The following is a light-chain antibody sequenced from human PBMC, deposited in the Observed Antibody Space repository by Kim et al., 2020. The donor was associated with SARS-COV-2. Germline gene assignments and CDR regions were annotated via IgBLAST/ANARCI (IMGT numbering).Light chain of an antibody. CDR1: SSDIGSYNR. Sequence: PGQSVAISWIGSSSDIGSYNRVSWFQQPPGAAPKLLIYEVSNRPSGVPDRFSGSKSDNTASLTISGLQAEDEAYYYCCSYTDTYSVFGGGTQLTVL. CDR3: CSYTDTYSV. V-gene: IGLV2-18*02. CDR2: EVS. J-gene: IGLJ2*01.